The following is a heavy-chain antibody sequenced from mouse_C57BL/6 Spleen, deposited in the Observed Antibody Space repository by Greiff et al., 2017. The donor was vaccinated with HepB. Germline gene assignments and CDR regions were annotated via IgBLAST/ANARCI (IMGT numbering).Heavy chain of an antibody. CDR2: IDPKSGGT. D-gene: IGHD1-1*02. CDR3: ARWGWSLWYFDV. Sequence: QVQLQQPGAELVKPGASVKLSCKASGYTFTSYWMHWVKQRPGRGLEWIGRIDPKSGGTKYNEKFKSKATLTVDKPSSTAYMQLSSLTSEDSAVYYCARWGWSLWYFDVWGTGTTVTVSS. V-gene: IGHV1-72*01. CDR1: GYTFTSYW. J-gene: IGHJ1*03.